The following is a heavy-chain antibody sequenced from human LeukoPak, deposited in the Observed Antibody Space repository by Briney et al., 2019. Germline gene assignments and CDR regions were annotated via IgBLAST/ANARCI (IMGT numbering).Heavy chain of an antibody. Sequence: PSETLSLTCTVSGGSVSSGSYYWSWLRQPPGKGLEWIGYIYYSGSTNYNPSLKSRVTISVDTSKNQFSLKLSSVTAADTAVYYCASRYDYSNYIDYWGQGTLVTVSS. V-gene: IGHV4-61*01. CDR1: GGSVSSGSYY. J-gene: IGHJ4*02. D-gene: IGHD4-11*01. CDR3: ASRYDYSNYIDY. CDR2: IYYSGST.